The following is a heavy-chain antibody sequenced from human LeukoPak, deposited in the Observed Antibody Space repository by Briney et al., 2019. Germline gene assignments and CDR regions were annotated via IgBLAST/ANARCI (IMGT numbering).Heavy chain of an antibody. CDR2: IYTSGST. Sequence: SQTLSLTCTVSGGSISSGSYYWSWIRQPAGKGLEWIGRIYTSGSTNYNPSLKSRVTISVDTSKNQFSLKLSSVTAADTAVYYCARDRGYSGYDFDYWGQGTLVTVSS. CDR1: GGSISSGSYY. J-gene: IGHJ4*02. D-gene: IGHD5-12*01. V-gene: IGHV4-61*02. CDR3: ARDRGYSGYDFDY.